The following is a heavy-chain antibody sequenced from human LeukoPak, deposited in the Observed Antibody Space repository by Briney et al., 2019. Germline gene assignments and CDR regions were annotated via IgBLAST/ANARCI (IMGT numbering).Heavy chain of an antibody. Sequence: SETLSLTCAVYGGSLSGYYWGWIRQPPGKGLEWIGDINHSGSTNYNPSLKSRVTISVDTSKNQFSLKLSSVTAADTAVYYCARGHKKDDTLVALGSWFDPWGQGTLVTVSS. CDR2: INHSGST. V-gene: IGHV4-34*01. CDR1: GGSLSGYY. J-gene: IGHJ5*02. D-gene: IGHD5-12*01. CDR3: ARGHKKDDTLVALGSWFDP.